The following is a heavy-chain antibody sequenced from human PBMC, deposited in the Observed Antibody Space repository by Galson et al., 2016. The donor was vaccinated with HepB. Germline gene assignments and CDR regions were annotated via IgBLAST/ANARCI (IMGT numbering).Heavy chain of an antibody. V-gene: IGHV1-18*01. CDR3: ARGAGGYFDY. Sequence: SVKVSCKASGYTFTNYGLSWVRQAPGQGLEYMGWISAYNGDTNYAQNLQGRVTMTTDTSTSTAYMELRNLRSDDTAVYYCARGAGGYFDYWGQGTLVTVSS. D-gene: IGHD4-23*01. CDR2: ISAYNGDT. CDR1: GYTFTNYG. J-gene: IGHJ4*02.